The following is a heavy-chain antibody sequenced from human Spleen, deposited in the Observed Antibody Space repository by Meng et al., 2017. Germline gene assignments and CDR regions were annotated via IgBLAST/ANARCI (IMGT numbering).Heavy chain of an antibody. D-gene: IGHD3-10*01. V-gene: IGHV4-38-2*01. CDR2: IYQSGST. J-gene: IGHJ1*01. CDR3: AKTMLRGVVYFQH. CDR1: GYSITGSYN. Sequence: SETLSLTCAVSGYSITGSYNWGWIRQSPGKGLEWIGSIYQSGSTYYNPSLKSRVTMSADTSKNQFSLKLTSVTAADTAVYYCAKTMLRGVVYFQHWGQGTLVTVSS.